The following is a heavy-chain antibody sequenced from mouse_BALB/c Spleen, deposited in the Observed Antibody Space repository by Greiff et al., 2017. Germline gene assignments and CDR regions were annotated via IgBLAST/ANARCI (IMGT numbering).Heavy chain of an antibody. Sequence: DVKLQESGPGLVKPSQSLSLTCTVTGYSITSDYAWNWIRQFPGNKLEWMGYISYSGSTSYNPSLKSRISITRDTSKNQFFLQLNSVTTEDTATYYCAREELRLFAYWGQGTLVTVSA. V-gene: IGHV3-2*02. CDR1: GYSITSDYA. D-gene: IGHD1-2*01. J-gene: IGHJ3*01. CDR2: ISYSGST. CDR3: AREELRLFAY.